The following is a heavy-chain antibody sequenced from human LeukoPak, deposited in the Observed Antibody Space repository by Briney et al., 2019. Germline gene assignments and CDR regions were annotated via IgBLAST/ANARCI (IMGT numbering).Heavy chain of an antibody. Sequence: PSETLSLTCTVSGGSISSYYWSWIRQPPGKGLEWIGYIHYSGSTNYNPSLKSRVTISVDTSKNQLSLKLSSVTAADTAVYYCARELYTVTTGSNWFDPWGQGTLVTVSS. D-gene: IGHD4-11*01. CDR1: GGSISSYY. J-gene: IGHJ5*02. V-gene: IGHV4-59*01. CDR3: ARELYTVTTGSNWFDP. CDR2: IHYSGST.